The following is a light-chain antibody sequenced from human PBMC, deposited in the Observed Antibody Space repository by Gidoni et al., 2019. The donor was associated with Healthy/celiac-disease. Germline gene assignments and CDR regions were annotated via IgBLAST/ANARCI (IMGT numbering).Light chain of an antibody. J-gene: IGLJ2*01. Sequence: QSALTQPASVSGSPGQSLTISCTGTSSDVGGYNYVSWYQQHPGKAPKLMIYEVSNRPSGVPDRFSGSKSGNTASLTISGLQAEDEADYYCSSYTSSSTLGGVFGGGTKLTVL. V-gene: IGLV2-14*01. CDR2: EVS. CDR3: SSYTSSSTLGGV. CDR1: SSDVGGYNY.